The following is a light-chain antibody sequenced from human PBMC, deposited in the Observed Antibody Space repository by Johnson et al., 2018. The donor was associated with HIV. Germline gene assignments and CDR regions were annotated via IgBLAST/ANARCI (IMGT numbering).Light chain of an antibody. CDR2: ENN. CDR3: GTWNSSLSVLYV. V-gene: IGLV1-51*02. Sequence: QSVLTQPPSVSAAPGQKVTISCSGSSSNIGNNYVSWYQQLPGTAPKLLIYENNKRPSWIPDRFSGSKSGTSATLGITGLQTGDEADYYCGTWNSSLSVLYVFGTGTTVTVL. J-gene: IGLJ1*01. CDR1: SSNIGNNY.